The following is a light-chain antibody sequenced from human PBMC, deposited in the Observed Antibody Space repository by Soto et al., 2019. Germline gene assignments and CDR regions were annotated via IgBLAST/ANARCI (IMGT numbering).Light chain of an antibody. CDR2: DVS. V-gene: IGLV2-14*03. CDR3: SSYSSSGTLYV. Sequence: QSALTHPASVSGSPGQSITISCTGSSSDDGDYNYVAWYQQHPDKAPKPMIFDVSSWPSGVSNRFSGSKSGSTAALTISGLQAEDEADYFCSSYSSSGTLYVFGTGTKLTVL. CDR1: SSDDGDYNY. J-gene: IGLJ1*01.